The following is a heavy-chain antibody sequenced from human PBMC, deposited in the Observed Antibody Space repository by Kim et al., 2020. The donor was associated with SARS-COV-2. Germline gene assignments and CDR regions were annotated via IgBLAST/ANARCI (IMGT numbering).Heavy chain of an antibody. Sequence: VGSLRLFCSASGFPFSSDWMNWVLHIPVKVLDWVANIKQDGSEKYYVDSVKGRFTISRDNAKNSLYLQMNNLRAEDTAVYYCTRDRWLLLESNYYYYGMDVWGQGTTVTVSS. J-gene: IGHJ6*02. V-gene: IGHV3-7*01. D-gene: IGHD3-9*01. CDR3: TRDRWLLLESNYYYYGMDV. CDR2: IKQDGSEK. CDR1: GFPFSSDW.